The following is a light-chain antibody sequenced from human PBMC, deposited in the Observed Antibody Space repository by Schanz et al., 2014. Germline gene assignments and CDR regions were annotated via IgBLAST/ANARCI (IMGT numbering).Light chain of an antibody. CDR2: DVS. Sequence: QSALTQPASVSGSPGQSITISCTGTSSDVGGYNFVSWYQQHPGEAPKLMIYDVSKRPSGVPDRFSGSKSGNTASLTVSGLQAEDEADYYCSSYAGSYTFAVFGGGTKLTVL. CDR3: SSYAGSYTFAV. J-gene: IGLJ3*02. CDR1: SSDVGGYNF. V-gene: IGLV2-8*01.